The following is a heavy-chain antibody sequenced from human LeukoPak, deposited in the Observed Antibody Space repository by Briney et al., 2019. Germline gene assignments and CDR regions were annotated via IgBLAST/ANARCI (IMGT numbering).Heavy chain of an antibody. J-gene: IGHJ5*02. Sequence: GASVKVSCKASGYTFTSYGISWVRQAPGQGLEWMGWISAYNGNTNYAQKHQGRVTMTTDTSTSTAYMELRSLRSDDTAVYYCARDGCSSTSCYSRRFDPWGQGTLVTVSS. CDR3: ARDGCSSTSCYSRRFDP. CDR1: GYTFTSYG. CDR2: ISAYNGNT. V-gene: IGHV1-18*01. D-gene: IGHD2-2*01.